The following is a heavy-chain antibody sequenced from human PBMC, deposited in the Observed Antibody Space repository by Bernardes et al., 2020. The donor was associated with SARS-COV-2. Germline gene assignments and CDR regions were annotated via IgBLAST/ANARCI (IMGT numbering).Heavy chain of an antibody. D-gene: IGHD3-22*01. CDR2: INPDGTST. CDR3: AKDWELIGSGYYRAEYFQH. J-gene: IGHJ1*01. CDR1: GFIFNTYW. V-gene: IGHV3-74*01. Sequence: GGSLRLSCAASGFIFNTYWIHWVRQVPGKGLVWVSRINPDGTSTTYADSVKGRFTISRDNSKNTLYLQMNSLRAEDTAVYYCAKDWELIGSGYYRAEYFQHWGQGTLVTVSS.